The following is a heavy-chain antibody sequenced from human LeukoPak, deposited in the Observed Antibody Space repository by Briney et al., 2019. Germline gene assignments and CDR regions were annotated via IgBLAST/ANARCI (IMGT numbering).Heavy chain of an antibody. V-gene: IGHV1-2*02. CDR1: GYTFTGYY. J-gene: IGHJ6*02. CDR2: INPNSGGT. D-gene: IGHD7-27*01. CDR3: AREKTGDRYYYYGMDV. Sequence: ASVKVSCKASGYTFTGYYMHWVRQAPGQGLEWMGWINPNSGGTNYAQKLQGRVTMTRDTSISTAYMELSRLRSDDTAVYYCAREKTGDRYYYYGMDVWGQGTTVTVSS.